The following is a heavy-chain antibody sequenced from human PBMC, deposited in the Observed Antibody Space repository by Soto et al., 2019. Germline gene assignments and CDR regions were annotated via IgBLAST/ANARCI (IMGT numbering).Heavy chain of an antibody. CDR1: GGSFSGYY. CDR2: INHSGST. V-gene: IGHV4-34*01. CDR3: ARQAPRDNFYYYMDV. J-gene: IGHJ6*03. D-gene: IGHD2-15*01. Sequence: SETLSLTCAVYGGSFSGYYWSWIRQPPGKGLEWIGEINHSGSTNYNPSLKSRVIISVDTSQNQFSLKLSSVTAADTAVYYCARQAPRDNFYYYMDVWGKGTTVTVSS.